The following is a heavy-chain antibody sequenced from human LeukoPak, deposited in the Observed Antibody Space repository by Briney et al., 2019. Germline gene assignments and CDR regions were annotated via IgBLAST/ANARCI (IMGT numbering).Heavy chain of an antibody. V-gene: IGHV4-34*01. D-gene: IGHD3-9*01. J-gene: IGHJ4*02. CDR3: ARGKRRYDILTGSIYHDYFDY. Sequence: TTSETLSLTCAVYGGSFSGYYWSWIRQPPGKGLEWIGEINHSGSTNYNPSLKSRVTISVDTSKNQFSLKLSSVTAADTAVYYCARGKRRYDILTGSIYHDYFDYRGQGTLVTVSS. CDR1: GGSFSGYY. CDR2: INHSGST.